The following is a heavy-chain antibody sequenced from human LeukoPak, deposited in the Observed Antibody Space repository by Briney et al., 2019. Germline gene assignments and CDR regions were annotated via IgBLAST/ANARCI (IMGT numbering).Heavy chain of an antibody. CDR1: GGSISSSSFY. CDR3: ARYYYGSGSYIWFDP. Sequence: SETLSLTCTVSGGSISSSSFYWGWIRQPPGKGLECIGSLYYSGNTYYNPSLKSRVTISVDTSKSQFSLKLSSVTATDTAVYYCARYYYGSGSYIWFDPWGQGTLVTVSS. J-gene: IGHJ5*02. V-gene: IGHV4-39*01. CDR2: LYYSGNT. D-gene: IGHD3-10*01.